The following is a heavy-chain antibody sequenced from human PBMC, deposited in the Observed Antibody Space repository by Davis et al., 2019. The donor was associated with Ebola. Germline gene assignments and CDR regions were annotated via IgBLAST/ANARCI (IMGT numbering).Heavy chain of an antibody. J-gene: IGHJ4*02. CDR1: GFTFSSYW. CDR3: ARDYDNYYYDSSGYSLGY. Sequence: PGGSLRLSCAASGFTFSSYWMHWVRQAPGKGLVWVSRINSDGSSTNYADSVKGRFTISRDNSKNTLYLQMNSLRAEDTAVYYCARDYDNYYYDSSGYSLGYWGQGTLVTVSS. V-gene: IGHV3-74*01. CDR2: INSDGSST. D-gene: IGHD3-22*01.